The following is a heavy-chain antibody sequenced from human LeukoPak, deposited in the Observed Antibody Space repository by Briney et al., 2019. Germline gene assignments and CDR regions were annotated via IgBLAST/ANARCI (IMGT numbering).Heavy chain of an antibody. CDR2: ISSSSSTI. V-gene: IGHV3-48*01. CDR1: GFTFSSYS. Sequence: PGGSLRLSCAASGFTFSSYSMNWVRQAPGKGLEWLSYISSSSSTIYYADSVKGRFTISRDNAKNSLYLQMNSLRAEDTAVYYCARVAGIAVAGASYYFDYWGQGTLVTVSS. CDR3: ARVAGIAVAGASYYFDY. D-gene: IGHD6-19*01. J-gene: IGHJ4*02.